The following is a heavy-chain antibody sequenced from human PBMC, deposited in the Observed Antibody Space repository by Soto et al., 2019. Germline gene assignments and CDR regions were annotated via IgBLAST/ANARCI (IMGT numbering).Heavy chain of an antibody. CDR3: ASYGSSLLGYYYGMVV. J-gene: IGHJ6*02. D-gene: IGHD6-6*01. V-gene: IGHV3-21*01. Sequence: PGGSLRLSCAASGFTFSSYSMNWVRQAPGKGLEWVSSISSSSSYIYYADSVKGRFTISRDNAKNSLYLQMNSLRAEDTAVYYCASYGSSLLGYYYGMVVWGQGTTVTVSS. CDR1: GFTFSSYS. CDR2: ISSSSSYI.